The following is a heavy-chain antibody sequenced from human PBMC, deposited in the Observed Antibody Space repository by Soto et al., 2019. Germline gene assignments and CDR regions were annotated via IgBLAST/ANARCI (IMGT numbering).Heavy chain of an antibody. J-gene: IGHJ4*02. CDR3: ARDKRNYWDRSGYWYYFEN. CDR2: ISAYNGNT. D-gene: IGHD3-22*01. Sequence: GASVKVSCKASGYTFTSYGISWVRQAPGQGLEWMGWISAYNGNTNYAQKLQGRVTMTTDTSTSTAYMELRSLRSDDTAVYYCARDKRNYWDRSGYWYYFENWGQGTLGTVSS. CDR1: GYTFTSYG. V-gene: IGHV1-18*01.